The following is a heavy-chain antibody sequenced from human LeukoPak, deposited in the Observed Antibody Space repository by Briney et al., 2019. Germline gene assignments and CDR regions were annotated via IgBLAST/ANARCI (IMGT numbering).Heavy chain of an antibody. V-gene: IGHV3-23*01. Sequence: GGSLRLSCVASGFTFRIYGMAWVRQAPGKGLEWVSTFSGSDTSRTYYSDSVKGRFTISRDNSKNTVHLQMSNLRPEDTAVYFCARGISSSWLGQYLDAWGRGTVVSVSS. CDR1: GFTFRIYG. CDR2: FSGSDTSRT. J-gene: IGHJ5*01. D-gene: IGHD6-13*01. CDR3: ARGISSSWLGQYLDA.